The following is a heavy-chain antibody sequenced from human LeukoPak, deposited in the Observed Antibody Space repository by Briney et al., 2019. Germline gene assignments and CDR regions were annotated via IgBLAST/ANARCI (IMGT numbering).Heavy chain of an antibody. D-gene: IGHD5-18*01. Sequence: ASVKVSCKASGYTFTGYYMHWVRQAPGQGLEWMGWINPNSGGTNYAQKFQGRVTMTRDTSISTAYMELSSLRSEGTAVYYCARMRGYTSAPQYYFDYWGQGTLVTVSS. V-gene: IGHV1-2*02. CDR2: INPNSGGT. J-gene: IGHJ4*02. CDR1: GYTFTGYY. CDR3: ARMRGYTSAPQYYFDY.